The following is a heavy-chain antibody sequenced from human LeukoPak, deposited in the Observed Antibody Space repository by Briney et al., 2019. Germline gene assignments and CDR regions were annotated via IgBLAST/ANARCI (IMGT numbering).Heavy chain of an antibody. Sequence: SETLSLTCTVSDGSIKTNYWWTWVRQPPGKGLEWIGETWHSGSSTNYNPSLKSRVAISVDKPKSQFSLKLTSVTAADTAIYYCARGNEYTWWQWSQGTLVTVSS. CDR3: ARGNEYTWWQ. V-gene: IGHV4-4*02. CDR1: DGSIKTNYW. CDR2: TWHSGSST. J-gene: IGHJ4*02. D-gene: IGHD2-15*01.